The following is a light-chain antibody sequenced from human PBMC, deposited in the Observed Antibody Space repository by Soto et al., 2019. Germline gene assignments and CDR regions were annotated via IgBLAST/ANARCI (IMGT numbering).Light chain of an antibody. J-gene: IGLJ1*01. CDR1: SSDVGGYEY. V-gene: IGLV2-11*01. Sequence: QSALTQPRSVSGCTGQSVTISCTGTSSDVGGYEYVSWYQQHPGKSPKPMIYDVSKRPSWVPDRFSGSRSGNTASLTISGLLSYDEADYYCCSYAGCPFHFFGLGPKVTVL. CDR3: CSYAGCPFHF. CDR2: DVS.